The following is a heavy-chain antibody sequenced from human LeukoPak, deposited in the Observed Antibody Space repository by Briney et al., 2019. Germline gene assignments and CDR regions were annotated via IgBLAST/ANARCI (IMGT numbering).Heavy chain of an antibody. CDR1: GGSISNSNYY. J-gene: IGHJ4*02. V-gene: IGHV4-39*01. CDR3: ASFGYYYDSSGPAYFDY. D-gene: IGHD3-22*01. CDR2: IYYSGDT. Sequence: PSETLSLTCSVSGGSISNSNYYWGWIRQPPGKGLEWIGSIYYSGDTYYYPSLKSRVTIFVDTSKNRFSLKLSSVTAADTAVYYCASFGYYYDSSGPAYFDYWGQGTLVTVSS.